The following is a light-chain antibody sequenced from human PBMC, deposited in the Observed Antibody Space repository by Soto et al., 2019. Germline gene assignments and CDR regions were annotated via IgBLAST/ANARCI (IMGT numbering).Light chain of an antibody. J-gene: IGKJ2*01. CDR2: AAS. Sequence: DLQMTQSPSSLSASVGDRVTITCRASQSISSYLNWYQQKPGKAPKPLIYAASSLQSGVPSRFNGSGSGTDFTLTISCLQPEDFATYYCQQSYSTPTFGQGTKLEIK. CDR1: QSISSY. CDR3: QQSYSTPT. V-gene: IGKV1-39*01.